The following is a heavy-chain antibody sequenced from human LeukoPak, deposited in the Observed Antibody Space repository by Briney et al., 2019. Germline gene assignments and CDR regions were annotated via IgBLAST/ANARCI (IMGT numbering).Heavy chain of an antibody. J-gene: IGHJ6*02. D-gene: IGHD1-26*01. CDR2: INPKSGGT. V-gene: IGHV1-2*02. CDR1: GYTFSGYY. CDR3: ARDPIVGATISGYYGMDV. Sequence: ASVKVSCKASGYTFSGYYIHWVRYAPGQALEWMGWINPKSGGTSYAQKFQDRVTMTRDTSISTAHMELSRLRSDDTAVYYCARDPIVGATISGYYGMDVWGQGTTDTVSS.